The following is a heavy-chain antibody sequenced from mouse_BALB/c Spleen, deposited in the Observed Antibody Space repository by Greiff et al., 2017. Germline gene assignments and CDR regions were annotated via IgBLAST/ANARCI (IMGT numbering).Heavy chain of an antibody. Sequence: VQLQQSGPELVKPGASVKIPCKASGYTFTDYNMDWVKQSHGKSLEWIGDINPNNGGTIYNQKFKGKATLTVDKSSSTAYMVLRSLTSEDTAVYYCARHYYGSSSHWYFDVWGAGTTVTVSS. V-gene: IGHV1-18*01. CDR1: GYTFTDYN. D-gene: IGHD1-1*01. J-gene: IGHJ1*01. CDR3: ARHYYGSSSHWYFDV. CDR2: INPNNGGT.